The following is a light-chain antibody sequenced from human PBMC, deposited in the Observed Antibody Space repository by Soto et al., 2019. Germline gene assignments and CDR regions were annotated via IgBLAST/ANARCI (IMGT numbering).Light chain of an antibody. Sequence: QSVLTQPPSASGTPGQSVTISCSGSSSNIGSKFVYWYQQFPGKAPKLVIHGISSRPSGVSERFSGSRSGNTASLTISGLQPEDEAEYFCSSYSNTATPCVFGTGTKVTVL. CDR2: GIS. V-gene: IGLV1-47*01. CDR1: SSNIGSKF. J-gene: IGLJ1*01. CDR3: SSYSNTATPCV.